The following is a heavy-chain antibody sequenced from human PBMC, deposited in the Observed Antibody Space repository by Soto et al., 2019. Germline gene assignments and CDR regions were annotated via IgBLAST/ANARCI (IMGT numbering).Heavy chain of an antibody. V-gene: IGHV6-1*01. J-gene: IGHJ6*02. CDR1: GDSVSSNSAA. Sequence: PSQTLSLTCAISGDSVSSNSAAWNWIRQSPSRGLEWLGRTYYRSKWYNDYPISVKGRITINPDTSKNRFSLQLNSVTPEDTALYYCAGEPGGEYTCGSYYYFFHGMDVWGQGTTVTVSS. D-gene: IGHD5-18*01. CDR2: TYYRSKWYN. CDR3: AGEPGGEYTCGSYYYFFHGMDV.